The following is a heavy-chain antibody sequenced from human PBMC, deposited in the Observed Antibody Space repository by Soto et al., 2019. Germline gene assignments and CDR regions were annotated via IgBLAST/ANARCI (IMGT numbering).Heavy chain of an antibody. CDR3: ARDRVRGVIITSGWFDP. CDR1: GFTFSSYG. D-gene: IGHD3-10*01. CDR2: IWYDGSNK. V-gene: IGHV3-33*01. J-gene: IGHJ5*02. Sequence: QVQLVESGGGVVQPGRSLRLSCAASGFTFSSYGMHWVRQAPGKGLEWVAVIWYDGSNKYYADSVKGRFTISRDNSKNTLYLQMNSLRAEDTAVYYCARDRVRGVIITSGWFDPWGQGTLVTVSS.